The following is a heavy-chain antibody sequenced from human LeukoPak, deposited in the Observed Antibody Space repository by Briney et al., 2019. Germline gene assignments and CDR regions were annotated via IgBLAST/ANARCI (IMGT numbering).Heavy chain of an antibody. D-gene: IGHD5-24*01. J-gene: IGHJ5*02. V-gene: IGHV4-59*08. CDR3: ARHYEVRGLRDGYWFDP. Sequence: SETLSLTCTVSGGSISSYYWSWIRQPPGKGLEWIGYIYYSGSTNYNPSLKSRVTISVDTSKNQFSLKLSSVTAADTAVYYCARHYEVRGLRDGYWFDPWGQGTLVTVSS. CDR1: GGSISSYY. CDR2: IYYSGST.